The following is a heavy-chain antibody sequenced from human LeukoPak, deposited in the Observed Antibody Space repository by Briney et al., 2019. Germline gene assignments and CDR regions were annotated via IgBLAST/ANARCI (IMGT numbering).Heavy chain of an antibody. D-gene: IGHD1-7*01. CDR3: ARLVGNWNYSYFGY. Sequence: PGGSLRLSCAASGFTFSSYSMNWVRQAPGKGLEWVSSISSSSSYIYYADSVKGRFTISRDNAKNSLYLQMNSLRAEDTAVYYCARLVGNWNYSYFGYWGQGTLVTVSS. CDR1: GFTFSSYS. J-gene: IGHJ4*02. CDR2: ISSSSSYI. V-gene: IGHV3-21*01.